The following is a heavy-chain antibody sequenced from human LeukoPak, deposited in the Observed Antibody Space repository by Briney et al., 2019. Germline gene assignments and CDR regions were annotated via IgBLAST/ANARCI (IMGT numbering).Heavy chain of an antibody. V-gene: IGHV4-39*07. Sequence: SETLSLTCTVSGGSIRSSSYYWGWIRQPPGKGLEWIGCIYYTGSTYYNPSLKSRVTISVDTSKNQFSLKLSSVTAADTAVYYCARSAYSSLWFDPWGQGTLVTVSS. J-gene: IGHJ5*02. CDR1: GGSIRSSSYY. D-gene: IGHD6-6*01. CDR2: IYYTGST. CDR3: ARSAYSSLWFDP.